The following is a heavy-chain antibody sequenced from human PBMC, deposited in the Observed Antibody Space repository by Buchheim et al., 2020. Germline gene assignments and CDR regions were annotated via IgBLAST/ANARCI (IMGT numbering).Heavy chain of an antibody. D-gene: IGHD2-2*02. CDR1: GFTFSNYW. CDR2: INSDGSNT. Sequence: EVQLVESGGGLVQPGGSRRLSCAASGFTFSNYWMHWVRQVPGKGLEWVSRINSDGSNTIYADSVKGRLTIYRDNAKNTLYLKMNSLRAEYTAVYHCVRGKEYCSSSSCYIFDYWGQGTL. V-gene: IGHV3-74*01. J-gene: IGHJ4*02. CDR3: VRGKEYCSSSSCYIFDY.